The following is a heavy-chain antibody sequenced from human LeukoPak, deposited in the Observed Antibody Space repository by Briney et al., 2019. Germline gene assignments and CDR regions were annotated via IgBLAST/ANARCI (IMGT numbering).Heavy chain of an antibody. CDR3: AKDWRHGIVVVPAAPLDY. J-gene: IGHJ4*02. D-gene: IGHD2-2*01. Sequence: GGSLRLSCAVSGFTFSSYAMSWVRQAPGKGLEWVSAISGSGGSTYYADSVKGRFTISRDNSKNTLYLQMNSLRAEDTAVYYCAKDWRHGIVVVPAAPLDYWGQGTLVTVSS. CDR2: ISGSGGST. CDR1: GFTFSSYA. V-gene: IGHV3-23*01.